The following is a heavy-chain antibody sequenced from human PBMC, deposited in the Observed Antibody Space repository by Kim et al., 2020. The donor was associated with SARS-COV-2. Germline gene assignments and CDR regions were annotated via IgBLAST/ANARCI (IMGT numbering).Heavy chain of an antibody. D-gene: IGHD3-3*01. Sequence: LEGRVTISVDTSKNQFSLKLSSVTAADTAVYYCARTKRITIFGVVQWFDPWGQGTLVTVSS. J-gene: IGHJ5*02. V-gene: IGHV4-30-2*05. CDR3: ARTKRITIFGVVQWFDP.